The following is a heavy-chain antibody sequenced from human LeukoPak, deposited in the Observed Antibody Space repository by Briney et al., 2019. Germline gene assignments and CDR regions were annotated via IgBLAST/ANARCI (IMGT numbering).Heavy chain of an antibody. CDR1: GGSISSYY. V-gene: IGHV4-59*12. CDR2: IYYSGST. J-gene: IGHJ3*02. D-gene: IGHD3-22*01. CDR3: ARAESYYYDSSVTRAFDI. Sequence: PSETLSLTCTVSGGSISSYYWSWIRQPPGKGLEWIGYIYYSGSTNYNPSLKSRVTISVDTSKNQFSLKLSSVTAADTAVYYCARAESYYYDSSVTRAFDIWGQGTMVTVSS.